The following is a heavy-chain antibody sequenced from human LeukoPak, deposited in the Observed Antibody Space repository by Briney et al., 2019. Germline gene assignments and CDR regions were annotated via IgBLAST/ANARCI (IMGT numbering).Heavy chain of an antibody. V-gene: IGHV4-39*01. CDR1: SASIRSSNYY. Sequence: SETLSLTCTVSSASIRSSNYYWGWIRQPPGKGLEWIGSIYYNGNTYYNPSLKSRVTISVDTSKNQFSLKLSSVTAADTAVYYCARGPFMNFDYWGQGTLVTVSS. J-gene: IGHJ4*02. D-gene: IGHD3-16*01. CDR2: IYYNGNT. CDR3: ARGPFMNFDY.